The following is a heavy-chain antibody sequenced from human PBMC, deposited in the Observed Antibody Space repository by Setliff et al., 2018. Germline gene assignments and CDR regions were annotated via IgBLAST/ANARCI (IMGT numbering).Heavy chain of an antibody. D-gene: IGHD7-27*01. J-gene: IGHJ6*03. CDR1: GFTFSSYA. CDR3: ASIDWGENFYNMDV. V-gene: IGHV3-23*03. Sequence: PGGSLRLSCTASGFTFSSYAVSWVRQAPGKGLEWVSTIFGGDSSTYYADSVRGRFTISRDNSRSTLYLQMNSLRGEDTAVYFCASIDWGENFYNMDVWGKGTTVTVSS. CDR2: IFGGDSST.